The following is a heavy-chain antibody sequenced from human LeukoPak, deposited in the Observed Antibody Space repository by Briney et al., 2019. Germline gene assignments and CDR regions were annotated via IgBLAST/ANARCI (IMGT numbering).Heavy chain of an antibody. CDR1: GDSVSSKSAG. D-gene: IGHD3-22*01. J-gene: IGHJ5*02. CDR3: ARVGIVLVTGSNWVDP. CDR2: TYYRSKWYN. V-gene: IGHV6-1*01. Sequence: KSSQTLSLTCAISGDSVSSKSAGWNWIRQSPSRGLEWLGRTYYRSKWYNDDAVSVKGRITINPDTVKNQFSLQLNSVTPEDTALYYCARVGIVLVTGSNWVDPWGQGTLVTVSS.